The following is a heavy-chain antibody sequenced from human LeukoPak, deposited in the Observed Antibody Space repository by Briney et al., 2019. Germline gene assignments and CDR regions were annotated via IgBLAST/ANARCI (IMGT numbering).Heavy chain of an antibody. CDR3: ARDHYYNSSGYTFGY. V-gene: IGHV4-59*01. CDR1: GGSISSYY. J-gene: IGHJ4*02. Sequence: NSSETLSLTCTVSGGSISSYYWSWIRQPPGKGLEWIGYIYYSGSTNYNPSLKSRVTISVDTSKNQFSLRLSSVTAADTAVYYCARDHYYNSSGYTFGYWGQGTLVTVSS. D-gene: IGHD3-22*01. CDR2: IYYSGST.